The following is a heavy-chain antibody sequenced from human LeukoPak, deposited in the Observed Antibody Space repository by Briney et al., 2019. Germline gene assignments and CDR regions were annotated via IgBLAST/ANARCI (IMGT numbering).Heavy chain of an antibody. J-gene: IGHJ4*02. CDR1: GGSISSGDYY. D-gene: IGHD3-22*01. CDR3: ARAPRSLNYYDSSGFFDY. CDR2: IYYSGST. V-gene: IGHV4-30-4*08. Sequence: SQTRSLTCTVSGGSISSGDYYWSWIRQPPGKGLEWIGYIYYSGSTYYNPSLKSRVTISVDASKNQFSLKLSSVTAADTAVYYCARAPRSLNYYDSSGFFDYWGQGTLVTVSS.